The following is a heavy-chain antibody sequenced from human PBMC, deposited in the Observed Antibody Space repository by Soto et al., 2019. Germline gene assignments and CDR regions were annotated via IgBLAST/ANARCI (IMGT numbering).Heavy chain of an antibody. J-gene: IGHJ6*04. CDR2: ISSTAGRQS. CDR1: GLTFNTYP. CDR3: AKGVLAFHYGMEV. V-gene: IGHV3-23*01. D-gene: IGHD3-3*01. Sequence: EVQLLQSGGGVVPPGGSLRLACATSGLTFNTYPMTWVRQAPGKGLEWVSSISSTAGRQSSYADSVKGRFAISRDSSDNTVYLQMNSLRVDDTAVYFCAKGVLAFHYGMEVWGKGTTVTVSS.